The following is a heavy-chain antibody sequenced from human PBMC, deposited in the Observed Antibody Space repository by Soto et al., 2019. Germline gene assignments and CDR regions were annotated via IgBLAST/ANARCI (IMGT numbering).Heavy chain of an antibody. CDR3: ARDPVGDTHFDH. D-gene: IGHD1-26*01. Sequence: XXTLSLTCTVDSISTSYWNWIRQPPGKGLEWIAYXYYMAXTDYHYPLKSXXTISIDTXXNQFPLNLRSVTPADTPIYYCARDPVGDTHFDHWGQGAPVTASS. CDR1: DSISTSY. CDR2: XYYMAXT. J-gene: IGHJ4*02. V-gene: IGHV4-59*01.